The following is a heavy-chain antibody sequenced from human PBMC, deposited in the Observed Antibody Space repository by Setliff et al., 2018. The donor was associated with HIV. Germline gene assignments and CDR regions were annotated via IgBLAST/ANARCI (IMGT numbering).Heavy chain of an antibody. Sequence: ASVKVSCKASGYTFTNYAIHWVRRAPGQRLEWMGWINAGNGNTKYSEKFQGRVTITRDTSASTAYMELNSLRSEDTAVYYCARDALIVVVPAAIGFDPWGQGTLVTVSS. D-gene: IGHD2-2*02. V-gene: IGHV1-3*01. CDR3: ARDALIVVVPAAIGFDP. CDR1: GYTFTNYA. J-gene: IGHJ5*02. CDR2: INAGNGNT.